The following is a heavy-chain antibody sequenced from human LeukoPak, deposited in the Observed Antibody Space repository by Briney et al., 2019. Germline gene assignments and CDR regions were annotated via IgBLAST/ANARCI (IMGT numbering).Heavy chain of an antibody. Sequence: GASVKVSCKASGYTFTSYGTSWVRQAPGQGLEWMGGIIPIFGTANYAQKFQGRVTITADESTSTAYMELSSLRSEDTAVYYCARASEIFGVVITPYYFDYWGQGTLVTVSS. D-gene: IGHD3-3*01. CDR3: ARASEIFGVVITPYYFDY. V-gene: IGHV1-69*13. CDR1: GYTFTSYG. CDR2: IIPIFGTA. J-gene: IGHJ4*02.